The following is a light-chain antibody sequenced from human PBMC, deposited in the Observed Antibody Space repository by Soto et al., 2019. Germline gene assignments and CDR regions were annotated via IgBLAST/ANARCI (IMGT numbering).Light chain of an antibody. Sequence: QSALTQPASVSGSPGQSITISCTGTTSDVGGYNFVSWYQQHPGKAPKLIIYEVSNRPSGVSNRFSGSKSGNTASLTISGLQAEDEADYYCSSYTTSSTRRFGGGTKVTVL. J-gene: IGLJ2*01. CDR3: SSYTTSSTRR. V-gene: IGLV2-14*01. CDR2: EVS. CDR1: TSDVGGYNF.